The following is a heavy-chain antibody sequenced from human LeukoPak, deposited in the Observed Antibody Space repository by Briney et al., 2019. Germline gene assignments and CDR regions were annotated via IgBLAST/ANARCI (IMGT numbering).Heavy chain of an antibody. D-gene: IGHD2-21*02. Sequence: GGSLRLSSATSGFTFSDYWMTWVRQAPGKGLEWVANIQDNGNEKNYVDSVKGRFTISRDNAKNSLHLQMNSLRVEDTAIYYCARDGYLIEFGDCSAGDHWGHGTLVTVSS. J-gene: IGHJ4*01. V-gene: IGHV3-7*01. CDR3: ARDGYLIEFGDCSAGDH. CDR2: IQDNGNEK. CDR1: GFTFSDYW.